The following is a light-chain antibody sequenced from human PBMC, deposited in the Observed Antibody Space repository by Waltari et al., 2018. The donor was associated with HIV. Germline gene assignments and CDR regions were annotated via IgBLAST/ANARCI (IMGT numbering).Light chain of an antibody. J-gene: IGKJ4*01. CDR2: WAS. CDR3: QQYYNTPLT. V-gene: IGKV4-1*01. CDR1: QSVLYSSNNNNY. Sequence: IVMTQSPDSLALYLGERATINCKSSQSVLYSSNNNNYLAWYQQKPGQPPKLLIYWASTRETGVPDRFSGSGSGTDFTLTISSLQAEDVAIYYCQQYYNTPLTFGGGTRVEIK.